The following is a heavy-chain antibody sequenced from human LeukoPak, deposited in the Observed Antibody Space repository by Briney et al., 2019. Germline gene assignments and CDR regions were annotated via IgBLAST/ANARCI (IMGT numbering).Heavy chain of an antibody. V-gene: IGHV1-2*06. Sequence: ASVKVSCKASGYTFSGYFIHWVRRAAGQGLEWMGRINANSGGTEYAQNFQGRVTMTRDTSISTASMELSRLTSDDTAVYYCARDLSSTSNWELDSWGQGTLVTVSS. D-gene: IGHD7-27*01. CDR1: GYTFSGYF. CDR2: INANSGGT. J-gene: IGHJ4*02. CDR3: ARDLSSTSNWELDS.